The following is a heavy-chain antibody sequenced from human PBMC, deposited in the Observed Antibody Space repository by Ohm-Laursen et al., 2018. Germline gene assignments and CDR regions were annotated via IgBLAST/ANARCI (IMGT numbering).Heavy chain of an antibody. CDR2: INHSGST. CDR1: GGSFSGYY. J-gene: IGHJ4*02. CDR3: ARRARTYYYDSSGYYYGGRYFDY. V-gene: IGHV4-34*01. D-gene: IGHD3-22*01. Sequence: SDTLSLTWAVYGGSFSGYYWSWIRQPPGKGLEWIGEINHSGSTNYNPSLKSRVTISVDTSKNQFSLKLSSVAAADTAVYYCARRARTYYYDSSGYYYGGRYFDYWGQGTLVTVSS.